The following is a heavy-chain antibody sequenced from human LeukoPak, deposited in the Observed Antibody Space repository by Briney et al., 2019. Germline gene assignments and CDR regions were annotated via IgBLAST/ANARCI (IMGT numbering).Heavy chain of an antibody. Sequence: SETLSLTCTVSGGSISSYYWSWIRQPPGKGLEWIGYIYYSGSTNYNPSLKSRVTISVDTSKNQFSLKLSSVTAADTAVYYCAREITIFGVVRGFDPWGQGTLVTVSS. CDR1: GGSISSYY. V-gene: IGHV4-59*01. CDR3: AREITIFGVVRGFDP. J-gene: IGHJ5*02. D-gene: IGHD3-3*01. CDR2: IYYSGST.